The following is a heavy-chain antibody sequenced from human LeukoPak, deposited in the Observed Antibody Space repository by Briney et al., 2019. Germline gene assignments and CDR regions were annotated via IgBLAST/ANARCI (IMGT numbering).Heavy chain of an antibody. CDR1: GFTFSSYS. D-gene: IGHD6-13*01. Sequence: GGSLRLSCAASGFTFSSYSMNWVRQAPGKGLEWVSSISSSSSYIYYADSVKGRFTISRDNAKSSLYLQMNSLRAEDTAVYYCARVRWGIAAVDYWGQGTLVTVSS. CDR2: ISSSSSYI. J-gene: IGHJ4*02. V-gene: IGHV3-21*01. CDR3: ARVRWGIAAVDY.